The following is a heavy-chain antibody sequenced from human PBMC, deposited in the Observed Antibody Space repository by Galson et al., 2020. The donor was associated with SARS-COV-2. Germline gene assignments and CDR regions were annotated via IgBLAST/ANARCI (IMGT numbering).Heavy chain of an antibody. CDR2: IYYSGST. CDR1: GGSISSSGYY. J-gene: IGHJ4*02. D-gene: IGHD3-10*01. CDR3: ARHESSRDYYAGSGSYYRPHFAY. V-gene: IGHV4-39*01. Sequence: SETLSLTCTVSGGSISSSGYYWGWIRQPPGKGLEWIGTIYYSGSTYYNPSLKSRVTISVDTSKNQFSLKLNSVTAADTAVYYCARHESSRDYYAGSGSYYRPHFAYWGQGTLFTVSS.